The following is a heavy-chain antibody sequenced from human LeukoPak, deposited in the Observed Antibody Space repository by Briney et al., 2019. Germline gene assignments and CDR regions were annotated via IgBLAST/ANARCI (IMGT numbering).Heavy chain of an antibody. J-gene: IGHJ6*02. Sequence: GASVNVSCKASGGTFSSYAISGVRQAPGQGLEWMGRIIPILGIANYAQKVQGRVTITAEKSTSTADMELSSLRYEDTDVYYCGRGGTTVVTHYYYYYGMDVWGQGTTVSVFS. V-gene: IGHV1-69*04. CDR1: GGTFSSYA. D-gene: IGHD4-23*01. CDR3: GRGGTTVVTHYYYYYGMDV. CDR2: IIPILGIA.